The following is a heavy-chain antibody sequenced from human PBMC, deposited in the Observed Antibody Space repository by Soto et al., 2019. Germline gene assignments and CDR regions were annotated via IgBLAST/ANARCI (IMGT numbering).Heavy chain of an antibody. J-gene: IGHJ4*02. V-gene: IGHV3-21*01. CDR3: ARDLIWDIGAPSDY. Sequence: PGGSLRLSCAASGFTFSSYSMNWVRQAPGKGLEWVSSISSSSSYIYYADSVKGRFTISRDNAKNSLYLQMNSLRAEDTAVYYCARDLIWDIGAPSDYWGQGTLVTVSS. D-gene: IGHD5-12*01. CDR1: GFTFSSYS. CDR2: ISSSSSYI.